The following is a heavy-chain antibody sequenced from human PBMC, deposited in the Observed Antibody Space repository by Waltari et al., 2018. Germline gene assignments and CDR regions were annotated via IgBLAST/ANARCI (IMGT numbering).Heavy chain of an antibody. D-gene: IGHD3-10*01. V-gene: IGHV5-51*01. J-gene: IGHJ4*02. CDR3: ARRIGSGSYWDY. CDR1: GYSFTNYW. CDR2: IYPGDSDT. Sequence: EVQLVLSGAEVKKPGESLKIYCKGTGYSFTNYWIGWVSQLPGEGLEWMGNIYPGDSDTRNSPSFQVQVTISADKSISTAYRQWSGMKASDTAMYYCARRIGSGSYWDYWGQGTLVTVSS.